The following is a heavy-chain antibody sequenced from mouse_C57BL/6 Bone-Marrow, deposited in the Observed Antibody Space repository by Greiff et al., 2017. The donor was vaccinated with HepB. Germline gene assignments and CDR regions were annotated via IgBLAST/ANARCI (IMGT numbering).Heavy chain of an antibody. J-gene: IGHJ1*03. CDR1: GYTFTSYW. V-gene: IGHV1-50*01. CDR3: AREGYYGSYWYFDV. Sequence: QVQLQQPGAELVKPGASVKLSCKASGYTFTSYWMQWVKQRPGQGLEWIGEIDPSDSYTNYNQKFKGKATLTVDTSSRPAYMQLSSLTSEDSAVYYCAREGYYGSYWYFDVWGTGTTVTVSS. D-gene: IGHD1-1*01. CDR2: IDPSDSYT.